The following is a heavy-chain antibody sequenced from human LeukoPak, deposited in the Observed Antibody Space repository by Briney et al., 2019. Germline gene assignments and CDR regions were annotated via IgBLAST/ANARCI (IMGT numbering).Heavy chain of an antibody. CDR2: IYYTGST. V-gene: IGHV4-59*01. D-gene: IGHD5-12*01. CDR3: ARGNNGYDHFFDY. CDR1: AGSISSYY. J-gene: IGHJ4*02. Sequence: SETLSLTCTVSAGSISSYYWSWIRQPPGKGLEWIGYIYYTGSTNYNPSLKSRVTISVDTSNNHFSLKLTSVIAADTAVYYCARGNNGYDHFFDYWGQGTLVTVSS.